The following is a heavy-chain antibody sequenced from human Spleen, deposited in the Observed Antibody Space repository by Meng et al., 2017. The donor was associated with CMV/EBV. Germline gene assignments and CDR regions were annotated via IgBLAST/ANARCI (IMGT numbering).Heavy chain of an antibody. CDR2: INSDGTST. J-gene: IGHJ6*02. CDR3: ARDIGGSKDRYGMDV. V-gene: IGHV3-74*01. Sequence: GESLKISCAASGFTFSNYWVHWVRHAPGKGLVWVSRINSDGTSTSYADSVKGRFTISRDNPRNTVYLQMNSLRAEDTAVYYCARDIGGSKDRYGMDVWGQGTTVTVSS. D-gene: IGHD2-2*01. CDR1: GFTFSNYW.